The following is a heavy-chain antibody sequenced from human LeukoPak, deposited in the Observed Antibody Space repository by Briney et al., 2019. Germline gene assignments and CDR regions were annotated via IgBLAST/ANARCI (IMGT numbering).Heavy chain of an antibody. Sequence: ASVKVSCKASGYTFTGYYMHWVRQAPGQGLEWMGWINPNSGDTNYSQKFQGWVTMTRDTSISTVYMDLSGLTYDATAVYYCALGLMVRNVFDIWGQGTMVTVSS. CDR2: INPNSGDT. D-gene: IGHD3-10*01. V-gene: IGHV1-2*04. CDR3: ALGLMVRNVFDI. J-gene: IGHJ3*02. CDR1: GYTFTGYY.